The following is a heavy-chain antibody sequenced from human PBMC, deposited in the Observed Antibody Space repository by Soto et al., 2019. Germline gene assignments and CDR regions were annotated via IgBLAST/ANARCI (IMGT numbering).Heavy chain of an antibody. V-gene: IGHV1-69*01. Sequence: QVQLLQSGAEVKKPGSSVKVSCKASGGTFSSYAISWVRQPPGQGLEWMGGFIPIFGTANYAQKLQGRVKITAYVSTGAAFIAHSSLRSEDTAVEYWAGGRRAAAGRYYYYGIDGWGQGTTVTVSS. D-gene: IGHD6-13*01. J-gene: IGHJ6*02. CDR2: FIPIFGTA. CDR1: GGTFSSYA. CDR3: AGGRRAAAGRYYYYGIDG.